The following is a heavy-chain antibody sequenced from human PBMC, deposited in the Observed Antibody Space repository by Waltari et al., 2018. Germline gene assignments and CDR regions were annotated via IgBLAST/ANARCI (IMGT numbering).Heavy chain of an antibody. CDR2: IYYSGST. CDR1: GGSISSSSYY. V-gene: IGHV4-39*01. D-gene: IGHD3-22*01. Sequence: QLQLQESGPGLVKPSETLSLTCTVSGGSISSSSYYWGWIRQPPGKGLGWIGSIYYSGSTHYNPSLKSQVTISVDTAKNQFSLKLSSVTAADTAVYYCARGTTYYYDSSGYLLFDYWGQGTLVTVSS. CDR3: ARGTTYYYDSSGYLLFDY. J-gene: IGHJ4*02.